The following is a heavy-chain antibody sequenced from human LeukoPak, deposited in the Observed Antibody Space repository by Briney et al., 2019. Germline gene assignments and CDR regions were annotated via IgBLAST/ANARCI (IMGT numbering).Heavy chain of an antibody. CDR3: ARAPLYCSSTSCNFDP. CDR1: GYTFTSYD. CDR2: MNPNSGNT. J-gene: IGHJ5*02. D-gene: IGHD2-2*01. Sequence: GASVKVSCKASGYTFTSYDINWVRQATGQGLGWMGWMNPNSGNTGYAQKFQGRVTITRNTSISTAYMELSSLRSEDTAVYYCARAPLYCSSTSCNFDPWGQGTLVTVSS. V-gene: IGHV1-8*03.